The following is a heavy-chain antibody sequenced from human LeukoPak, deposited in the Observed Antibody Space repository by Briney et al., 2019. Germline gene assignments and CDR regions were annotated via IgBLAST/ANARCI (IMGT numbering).Heavy chain of an antibody. D-gene: IGHD2-15*01. V-gene: IGHV3-23*01. Sequence: GGSLRLSCAASGFTFSSYAMSWARQAPGKGLEWVSGISGSGGSTYYADSVKGRFTIFRDNSKNTLYLQMNSLRAEDTAVYHCANGWSPDYWGRGTLVTVSS. CDR1: GFTFSSYA. J-gene: IGHJ4*02. CDR3: ANGWSPDY. CDR2: ISGSGGST.